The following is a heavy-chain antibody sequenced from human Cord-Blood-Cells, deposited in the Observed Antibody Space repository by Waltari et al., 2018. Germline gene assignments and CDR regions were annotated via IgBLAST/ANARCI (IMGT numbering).Heavy chain of an antibody. V-gene: IGHV3-53*02. D-gene: IGHD7-27*01. J-gene: IGHJ6*02. CDR1: GFTVSSNY. CDR2: IYSGGST. Sequence: EVQLVETGGGLIQPGGSLRLSCAASGFTVSSNYMSWVRQAPGKGREWVSVIYSGGSTYYADSVKGRFTISRDNSKNTLYLQMNSLRAEDTAVYYCARDRGEAYGMDVWGQGTTVTVSS. CDR3: ARDRGEAYGMDV.